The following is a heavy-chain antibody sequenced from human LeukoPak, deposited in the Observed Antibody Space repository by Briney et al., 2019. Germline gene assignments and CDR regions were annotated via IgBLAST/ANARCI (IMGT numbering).Heavy chain of an antibody. CDR3: AREESVVTWTGNFDY. CDR1: GYTFTSYY. J-gene: IGHJ4*02. CDR2: INPSGGST. V-gene: IGHV1-46*01. D-gene: IGHD3/OR15-3a*01. Sequence: ASVKVSCKASGYTFTSYYMHWVRQAPGQGLEWRGIINPSGGSTSYAQKFQGGVTMTRDTSTSTVYMELSSLRSEDTAVYYCAREESVVTWTGNFDYWGQGTLVTVSS.